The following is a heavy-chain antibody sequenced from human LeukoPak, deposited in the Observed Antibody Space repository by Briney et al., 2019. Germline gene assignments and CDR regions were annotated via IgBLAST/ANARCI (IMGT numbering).Heavy chain of an antibody. CDR3: VKDLGSGGNSRTSDY. V-gene: IGHV3-64D*06. J-gene: IGHJ4*02. CDR1: GFTFSSYA. CDR2: ISSNGGST. D-gene: IGHD4-23*01. Sequence: GGSLRLSCSASGFTFSSYAMHWVRQAPGKGLEYVSAISSNGGSTYYADSVKGRFTISRDNSKNTLYLQMSRLRAEDTAVYYCVKDLGSGGNSRTSDYWGQGTLVTVSS.